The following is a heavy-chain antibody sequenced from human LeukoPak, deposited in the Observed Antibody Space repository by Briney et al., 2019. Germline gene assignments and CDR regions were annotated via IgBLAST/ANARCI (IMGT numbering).Heavy chain of an antibody. CDR2: IIPIFGTA. D-gene: IGHD1-26*01. V-gene: IGHV1-69*05. Sequence: SVKVSCKASGGTFSSYAISWVRQAPGQGLEWMGGIIPIFGTANYAQKFQGRVTITTDESTSTAYMELSSLRSEDTAVYYCARGRPPAVNSGSELFDYWGQGTLVTVSS. CDR3: ARGRPPAVNSGSELFDY. CDR1: GGTFSSYA. J-gene: IGHJ4*02.